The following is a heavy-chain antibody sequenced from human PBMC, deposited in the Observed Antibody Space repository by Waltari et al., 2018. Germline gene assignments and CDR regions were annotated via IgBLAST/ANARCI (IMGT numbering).Heavy chain of an antibody. J-gene: IGHJ3*02. D-gene: IGHD3-10*01. CDR3: AKEVVQGVIITEPDAFDI. V-gene: IGHV3-23*01. Sequence: EVQLLESGGGLVQPGGSLRLSCAASGFTFSSYAMSWVRQAPGKGRVWVSAIMGSVVSTYYADSVNGRFTISRDNSKNTLYLQMNSLRAEDTAVYYCAKEVVQGVIITEPDAFDIWGQGTMVTVSS. CDR2: IMGSVVST. CDR1: GFTFSSYA.